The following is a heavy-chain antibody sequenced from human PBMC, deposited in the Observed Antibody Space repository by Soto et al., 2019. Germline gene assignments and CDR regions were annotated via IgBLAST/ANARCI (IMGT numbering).Heavy chain of an antibody. CDR2: MYHSGNT. CDR3: VRYYYDSSGLNWFDP. V-gene: IGHV4-31*03. CDR1: GGSISSGDFY. D-gene: IGHD3-22*01. Sequence: LSLTCTVSGGSISSGDFYCSWIRQHPGKGLEWIGYMYHSGNTYYNPSLKSRVTMSLDTSKNQFSLKLTSVTAADTAVYYCVRYYYDSSGLNWFDPWGQGTLVTVSS. J-gene: IGHJ5*02.